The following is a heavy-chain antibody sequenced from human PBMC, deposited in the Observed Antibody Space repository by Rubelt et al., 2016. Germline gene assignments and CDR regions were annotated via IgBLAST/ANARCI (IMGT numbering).Heavy chain of an antibody. CDR3: ARDSYSSSSGYYYYGMDV. D-gene: IGHD6-6*01. V-gene: IGHV4-34*01. Sequence: QVQLQQWGAGLLKPSETLSLTCAVYGGSFSGYYWSWIRQPPGKGLEWIGEINHSGSTNYNPSLKGRVTISVDTSKNQFSLKLSSVTAADTAVYYCARDSYSSSSGYYYYGMDVWGQGTTVTVSS. CDR1: GGSFSGYY. J-gene: IGHJ6*02. CDR2: INHSGST.